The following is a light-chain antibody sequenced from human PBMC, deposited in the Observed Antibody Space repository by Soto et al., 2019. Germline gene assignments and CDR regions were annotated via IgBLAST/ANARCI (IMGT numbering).Light chain of an antibody. CDR3: QHYGSSAL. J-gene: IGKJ3*01. V-gene: IGKV3-20*01. CDR1: QSVSSSY. CDR2: GAS. Sequence: EIVLTQSPGTLSLSPGERATLSCRASQSVSSSYLAWYQQKPGQAPRLLIYGASSRATGIPDRFSGSGSGTYFPLTISSLEPEDFALYYCQHYGSSALFGPGTKVDIK.